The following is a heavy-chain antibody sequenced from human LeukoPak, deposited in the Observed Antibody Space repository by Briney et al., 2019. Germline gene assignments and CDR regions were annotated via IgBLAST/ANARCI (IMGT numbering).Heavy chain of an antibody. CDR1: GGSISSGSYY. D-gene: IGHD3/OR15-3a*01. V-gene: IGHV4-61*02. Sequence: SETLSLTCTVSGGSISSGSYYWSWIRQPAGKGLEWIGRIYTSGSTNYNPSLKSRVTISVDTSKNQFSLKLSSVTAADTAVYYCARVVDGYYYYYMDVWGKGTTVTVSS. CDR2: IYTSGST. J-gene: IGHJ6*03. CDR3: ARVVDGYYYYYMDV.